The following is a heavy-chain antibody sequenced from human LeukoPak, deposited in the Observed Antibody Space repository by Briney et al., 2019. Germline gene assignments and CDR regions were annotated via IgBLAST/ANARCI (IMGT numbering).Heavy chain of an antibody. Sequence: GGSLRLSCAASGFTFSTYWMSWVRQAPGKGLEWMANIKQDGSEKYYVDSVKGRFTISRDNAKKSLFLQMNSLRAEDTAVYYCATDGRGYTYGNDFWGQGTLVTVSS. CDR1: GFTFSTYW. CDR2: IKQDGSEK. D-gene: IGHD5-18*01. J-gene: IGHJ4*02. CDR3: ATDGRGYTYGNDF. V-gene: IGHV3-7*03.